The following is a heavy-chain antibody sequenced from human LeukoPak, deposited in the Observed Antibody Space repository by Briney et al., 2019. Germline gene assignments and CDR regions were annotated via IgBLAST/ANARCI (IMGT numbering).Heavy chain of an antibody. J-gene: IGHJ4*02. CDR2: ISGSGGST. CDR1: GFTFSSYA. V-gene: IGHV3-23*01. Sequence: GGSLRLSCAASGFTFSSYAMSWVRQAPGKGLEWVSAISGSGGSTYYADSVKGRFTISRDNSKNTLYLQMNSLRAEDTAVYYCARAPSSTSCNWCVGYFDYWGQGTLVTVSS. D-gene: IGHD2-2*01. CDR3: ARAPSSTSCNWCVGYFDY.